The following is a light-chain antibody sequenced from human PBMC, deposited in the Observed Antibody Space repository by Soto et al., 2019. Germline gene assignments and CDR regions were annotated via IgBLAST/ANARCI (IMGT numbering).Light chain of an antibody. Sequence: QSVLTQPASVSGSPGQSITISCTGTSSDVGSYNLVSWYQQHPGKAPKLMIYEVSKRPSGVSNRFSGSKSGNTASLTIPELQAEDEADYYCCSYAGSSTPYVFGTGTKVTVL. CDR2: EVS. CDR1: SSDVGSYNL. V-gene: IGLV2-23*02. CDR3: CSYAGSSTPYV. J-gene: IGLJ1*01.